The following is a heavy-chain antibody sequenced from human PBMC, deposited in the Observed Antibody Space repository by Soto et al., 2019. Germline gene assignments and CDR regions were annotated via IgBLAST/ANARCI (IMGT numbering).Heavy chain of an antibody. V-gene: IGHV1-46*01. Sequence: SVKVSCKASEYTFASYHVHWVRQAPGQGLEWMGMINPIGGSTNYAQKFQGRVTMTRDTSTSTVYMELSSLRSEDTSVYYCARALNSYDPFDIWGPGKMVTVSS. J-gene: IGHJ3*02. CDR3: ARALNSYDPFDI. D-gene: IGHD2-15*01. CDR1: EYTFASYH. CDR2: INPIGGST.